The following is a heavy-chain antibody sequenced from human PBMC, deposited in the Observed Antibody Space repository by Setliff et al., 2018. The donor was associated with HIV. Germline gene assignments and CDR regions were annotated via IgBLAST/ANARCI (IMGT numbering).Heavy chain of an antibody. CDR2: IYYSGST. Sequence: PSETLSLTCTVSGGSISSSSNYWGWIRQPPGKGLEWIGNIYYSGSTYYNPSLKSRVTISVDMSKNQFSLRLTSVTAADTAMYYCARHDFWSGYHSWFDPWGQGTLVTVSS. CDR3: ARHDFWSGYHSWFDP. CDR1: GGSISSSSNY. D-gene: IGHD3-3*01. J-gene: IGHJ5*02. V-gene: IGHV4-39*01.